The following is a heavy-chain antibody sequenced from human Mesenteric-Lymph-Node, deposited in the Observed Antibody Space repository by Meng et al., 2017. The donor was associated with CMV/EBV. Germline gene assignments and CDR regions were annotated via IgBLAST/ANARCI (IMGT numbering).Heavy chain of an antibody. V-gene: IGHV3-30*16. CDR2: ISYDGSNK. J-gene: IGHJ4*01. D-gene: IGHD1-1*01. CDR1: GYTFTDYY. Sequence: SCKASGYTFTDYYIHWVRQAPGQGLEWVAVISYDGSNKYYADSVKGRFTISRDNSKNTLYLQMNSLRAEDTAVYYCARAGRNDGGDTFDDWGQGTLVTVSS. CDR3: ARAGRNDGGDTFDD.